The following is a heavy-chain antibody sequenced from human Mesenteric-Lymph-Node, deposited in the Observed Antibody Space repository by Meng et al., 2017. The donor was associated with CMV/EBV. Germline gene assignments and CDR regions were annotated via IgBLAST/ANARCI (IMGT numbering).Heavy chain of an antibody. CDR3: ARAPKWRWFDP. Sequence: GSLRLSCTVSGGSISSYYWSWIRQPPGKGLEWIGYIYYSGSTKYNPSLKSRVTISIDTSKNQFSLKLSSVTAAGTAVYSCARAPKWRWFDPWGQGTLVTVSS. CDR1: GGSISSYY. D-gene: IGHD1-26*01. J-gene: IGHJ5*02. V-gene: IGHV4-59*01. CDR2: IYYSGST.